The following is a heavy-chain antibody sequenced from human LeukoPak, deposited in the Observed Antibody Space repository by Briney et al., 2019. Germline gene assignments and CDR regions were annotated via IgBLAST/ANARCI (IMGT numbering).Heavy chain of an antibody. CDR2: ISYDGSNK. V-gene: IGHV3-30*18. D-gene: IGHD3-22*01. CDR3: AKVGRYYYDSSGYFDY. CDR1: GFTFSSYG. J-gene: IGHJ4*02. Sequence: SGRSLRLSCAASGFTFSSYGMHWVRQAPGKGLEWVAVISYDGSNKYYADSVKGRFTISRDNSKNTLYLQMNSLRAEDTAVYYCAKVGRYYYDSSGYFDYWGQGTLATVSS.